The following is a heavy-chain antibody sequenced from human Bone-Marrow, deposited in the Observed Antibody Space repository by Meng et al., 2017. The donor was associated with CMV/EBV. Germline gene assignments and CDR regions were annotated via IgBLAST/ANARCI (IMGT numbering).Heavy chain of an antibody. Sequence: SETLSLTCTDAGGSISSYYWSWIRQPPGKGLEWIGYISYSGITNYSPSLKSRVTISLDTSKNQFSLKLTSVTAADTAVYHCARDRCSSTRCYYEGYGMDVWGPGTTVTVSS. J-gene: IGHJ6*02. CDR2: ISYSGIT. D-gene: IGHD2-2*01. V-gene: IGHV4-59*01. CDR1: GGSISSYY. CDR3: ARDRCSSTRCYYEGYGMDV.